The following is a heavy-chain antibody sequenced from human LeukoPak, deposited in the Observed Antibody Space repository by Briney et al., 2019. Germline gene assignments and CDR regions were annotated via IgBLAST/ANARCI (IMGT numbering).Heavy chain of an antibody. J-gene: IGHJ4*02. V-gene: IGHV3-74*01. CDR2: INSDGSST. D-gene: IGHD6-19*01. CDR1: GFTFSSYW. Sequence: PGGSLRLSCAASGFTFSSYWMHWVGQAPGKGLVWVSRINSDGSSTSYADSVKGRFTISRDNAKNTLYLQMNSLRAEDTAVYYCARGGRIAVAGTIDYWGQGTLVTVSS. CDR3: ARGGRIAVAGTIDY.